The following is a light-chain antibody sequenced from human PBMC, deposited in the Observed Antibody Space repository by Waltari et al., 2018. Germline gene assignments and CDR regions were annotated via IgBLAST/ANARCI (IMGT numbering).Light chain of an antibody. CDR3: SSYTTTNTVV. Sequence: QSALTQPASVSGSPGQSITISCTGSSNDVGAYNYVSWYQQHPGKARKLIIYEVNSRPSGISNRFSGSHSGNTAFLTISGLQADDEAYYHCSSYTTTNTVVFGGGTTLTVL. CDR1: SNDVGAYNY. CDR2: EVN. V-gene: IGLV2-14*01. J-gene: IGLJ2*01.